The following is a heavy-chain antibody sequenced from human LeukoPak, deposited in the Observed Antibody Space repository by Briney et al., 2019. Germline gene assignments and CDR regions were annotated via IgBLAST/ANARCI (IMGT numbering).Heavy chain of an antibody. J-gene: IGHJ4*02. CDR2: INPNSGGT. CDR1: GYTFTGYY. CDR3: ARLGGDFWSGYYFDY. V-gene: IGHV1-2*04. Sequence: ASVKVFCKASGYTFTGYYMHWVRQAPGQGPEWMGWINPNSGGTNYAQKFQGWVTMTRDTSISTAYMELSRLRSDDTAVYYCARLGGDFWSGYYFDYWGQGTLVTVSS. D-gene: IGHD3-3*01.